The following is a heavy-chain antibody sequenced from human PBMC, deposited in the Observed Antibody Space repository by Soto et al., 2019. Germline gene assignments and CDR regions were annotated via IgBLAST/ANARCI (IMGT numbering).Heavy chain of an antibody. CDR3: TTDRPRDY. CDR2: ISGSGGTT. Sequence: PGGSLRLSCAASGFTFSNYAVTWVRQAPGKGLEWVSTISGSGGTTDYAAPVKGRFTISRDDSKNTLYLQMNSLKTEDTAVYYCTTDRPRDYWGQGTLVTVSS. CDR1: GFTFSNYA. J-gene: IGHJ4*02. V-gene: IGHV3-23*01.